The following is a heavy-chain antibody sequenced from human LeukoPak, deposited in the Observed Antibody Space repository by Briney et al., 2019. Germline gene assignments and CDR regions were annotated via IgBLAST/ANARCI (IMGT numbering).Heavy chain of an antibody. J-gene: IGHJ4*02. D-gene: IGHD6-19*01. CDR2: IYYSGST. CDR3: AREYCSGWYYFDY. V-gene: IGHV4-59*01. CDR1: GGSISSYY. Sequence: PSETLSLTCTVSGGSISSYYWSWIRQPPGKGLEWIGYIYYSGSTNYNPSLKSRVTISVDTSRNQFSLNLSSVTAADTAVYYCAREYCSGWYYFDYWGQGTLVTVSS.